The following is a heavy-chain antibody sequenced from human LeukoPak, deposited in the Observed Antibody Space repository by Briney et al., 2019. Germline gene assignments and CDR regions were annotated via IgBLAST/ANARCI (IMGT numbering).Heavy chain of an antibody. V-gene: IGHV3-15*01. D-gene: IGHD4-17*01. Sequence: GGALRLSGAASGFNFSNARMTSVRQAPGKGVEWVGRIKSKTDGGTIDYAAPVKGRITLSKDDLQNTLYLRMSSLKIEDSAVYYCTTVSTVTSDYWGQGTLVTVSS. CDR2: IKSKTDGGTI. CDR1: GFNFSNAR. CDR3: TTVSTVTSDY. J-gene: IGHJ4*02.